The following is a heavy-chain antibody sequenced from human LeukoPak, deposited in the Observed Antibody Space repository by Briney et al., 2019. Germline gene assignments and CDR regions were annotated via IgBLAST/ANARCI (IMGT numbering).Heavy chain of an antibody. CDR3: ARDEYSDY. CDR2: ISAYNGNT. V-gene: IGHV1-18*01. Sequence: ASVKVSCKASGYTFTSYGISWVRQAPGQGLEWMGWISAYNGNTNYAQKLQGRVTITRDTSASTAYMELSSLRSEDTAVYYCARDEYSDYWGQGTLDTVSS. J-gene: IGHJ4*02. D-gene: IGHD2/OR15-2a*01. CDR1: GYTFTSYG.